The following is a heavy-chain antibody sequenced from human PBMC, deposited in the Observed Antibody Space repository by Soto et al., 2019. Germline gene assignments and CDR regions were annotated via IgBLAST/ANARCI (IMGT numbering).Heavy chain of an antibody. J-gene: IGHJ4*02. D-gene: IGHD3-3*01. CDR2: ISSSGSTI. CDR1: GFTFSDYY. Sequence: GGSLRLSCAASGFTFSDYYMSWIRQAPGKGLEWVSYISSSGSTIYYADSVKGRFTISRDNAKNSLYLQMNSLRAEDTAVYYCARDAATPIWSGYYTGIIPYYFDYWGQGTLVTVSS. CDR3: ARDAATPIWSGYYTGIIPYYFDY. V-gene: IGHV3-11*01.